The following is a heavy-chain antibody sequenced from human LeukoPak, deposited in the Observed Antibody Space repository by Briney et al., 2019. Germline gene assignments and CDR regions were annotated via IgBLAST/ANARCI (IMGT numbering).Heavy chain of an antibody. Sequence: PGGSLRLSCAASGFTVITNDMTCVRQAPGKGLEGGSVLYSDGNTKYADSVQGRFTISRYNSKNTLYLEMNSLSPYDTAVYYCARGVEPLAANSLAYWGQGTLVTVSS. CDR3: ARGVEPLAANSLAY. V-gene: IGHV3-53*01. D-gene: IGHD1-14*01. CDR2: LYSDGNT. J-gene: IGHJ4*02. CDR1: GFTVITND.